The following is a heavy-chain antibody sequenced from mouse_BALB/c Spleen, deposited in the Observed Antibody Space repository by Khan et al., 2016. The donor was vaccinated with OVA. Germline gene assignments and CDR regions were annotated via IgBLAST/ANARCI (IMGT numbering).Heavy chain of an antibody. V-gene: IGHV5-6*01. D-gene: IGHD4-1*01. CDR3: ARHLTGSFTY. J-gene: IGHJ3*01. Sequence: EVELVESGGDLVKPGGSLKLSCAASGFSFSGYSMSWVRQTPDKRLEWVATISSGGDYTYSPDIVKERFTISRDNDKNTLYLQMSSLKSEDTAMYYCARHLTGSFTYWGQGTLVTVSA. CDR2: ISSGGDYT. CDR1: GFSFSGYS.